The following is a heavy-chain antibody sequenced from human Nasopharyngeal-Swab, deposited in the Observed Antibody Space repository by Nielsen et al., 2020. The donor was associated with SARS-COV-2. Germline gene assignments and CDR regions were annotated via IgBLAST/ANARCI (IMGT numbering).Heavy chain of an antibody. V-gene: IGHV3-48*04. Sequence: GESLKISCAASGFTFSSSWMNWVRQAPGKGLEWLAHITSRSGSSLVYYADSVMGRFTISRDDGTNSLFLQMNSLRAEDTAVYFCAGAYSYGLGYWGQGTLVTVSS. D-gene: IGHD2-15*01. CDR1: GFTFSSSW. CDR3: AGAYSYGLGY. J-gene: IGHJ1*01. CDR2: ITSRSGSSLV.